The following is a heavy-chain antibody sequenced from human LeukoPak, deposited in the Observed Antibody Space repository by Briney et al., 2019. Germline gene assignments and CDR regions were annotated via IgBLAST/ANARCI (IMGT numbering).Heavy chain of an antibody. Sequence: SETLSLTCTVSGGSISSYYWSWIRQPPGKGLEWIGEINHSGSTNYNPSLKSRVTISVDTSKNQFSLKLSSVTAAGTAVYYCARDYYYGMDVWGQGTTVTVSS. J-gene: IGHJ6*02. CDR3: ARDYYYGMDV. CDR2: INHSGST. CDR1: GGSISSYY. V-gene: IGHV4-34*01.